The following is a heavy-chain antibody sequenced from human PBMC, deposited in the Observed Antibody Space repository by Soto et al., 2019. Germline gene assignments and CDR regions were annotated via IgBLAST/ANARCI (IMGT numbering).Heavy chain of an antibody. CDR1: GFTFSSYG. Sequence: QVQLVESGGGVVQPGRSLRLSCAASGFTFSSYGMHWVRQAPGKGLEWVAVISYDGSNKYYADSVKGRFTISRDNSKNTLYLQMNSLRAEDTAVYYCAPDPMDNWFDPWGQGTLVTVSS. J-gene: IGHJ5*02. CDR2: ISYDGSNK. D-gene: IGHD2-8*01. CDR3: APDPMDNWFDP. V-gene: IGHV3-30*03.